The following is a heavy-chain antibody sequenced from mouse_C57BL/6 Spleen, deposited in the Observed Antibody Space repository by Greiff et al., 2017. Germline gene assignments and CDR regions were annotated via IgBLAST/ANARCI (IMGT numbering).Heavy chain of an antibody. V-gene: IGHV1-81*01. CDR1: GYTFTSYG. CDR3: ARSPYSNGWYFDV. J-gene: IGHJ1*03. CDR2: IYPRSGNT. D-gene: IGHD2-5*01. Sequence: QVQLQQSGAELARPGASVKLSCKASGYTFTSYGISWVKQRTGQGLEWIGEIYPRSGNTYYNEKFKGKATLTADKSSSTAYMELRSLTSEDSAVDFCARSPYSNGWYFDVWGTGTTVTVSS.